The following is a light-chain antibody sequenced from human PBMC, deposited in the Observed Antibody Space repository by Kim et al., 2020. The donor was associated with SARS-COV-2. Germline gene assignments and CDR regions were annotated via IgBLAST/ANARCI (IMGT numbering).Light chain of an antibody. CDR2: YDS. Sequence: APGETATFPCVGTNIEGTSVHWYQQKPGQAPLLVMYYDSDRPSGIPERFSGSNSGNTATLTISRVEAGDEADYYCQVWHGSGDPWVFGGGTQLTIL. J-gene: IGLJ3*02. CDR3: QVWHGSGDPWV. V-gene: IGLV3-21*04. CDR1: NIEGTS.